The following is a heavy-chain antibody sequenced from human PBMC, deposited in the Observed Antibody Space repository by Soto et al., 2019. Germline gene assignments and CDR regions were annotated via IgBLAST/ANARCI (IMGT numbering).Heavy chain of an antibody. CDR1: GFTFDDYA. CDR2: ISWNSGSI. Sequence: EVQLVASGGGLVQPGRSLRLSCAASGFTFDDYAMHWVRQAPGKGLEWVSGISWNSGSIGYADSVKGRFTISRDNAKNSLYLQMNSLRAEDTALYYCASEVEDYYYDMDVWGQGTTVTVSS. CDR3: ASEVEDYYYDMDV. D-gene: IGHD2-2*01. V-gene: IGHV3-9*01. J-gene: IGHJ6*02.